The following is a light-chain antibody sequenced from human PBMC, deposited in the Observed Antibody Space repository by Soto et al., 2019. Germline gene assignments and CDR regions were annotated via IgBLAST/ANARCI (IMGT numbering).Light chain of an antibody. J-gene: IGLJ1*01. V-gene: IGLV2-11*01. CDR2: DVK. CDR3: CSYAGSYTFV. CDR1: SSDVGGYNY. Sequence: QSVLTQPRSVSGSPGQSVTISCTGTSSDVGGYNYVSWYQQYPGKAPKVMIYDVKTRPSGVPDRFSGSKSGNTASLTISGLQAEDEADYYCCSYAGSYTFVFGTGTKVTV.